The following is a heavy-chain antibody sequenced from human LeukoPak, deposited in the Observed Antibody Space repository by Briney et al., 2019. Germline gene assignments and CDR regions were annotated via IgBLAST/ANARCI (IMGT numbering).Heavy chain of an antibody. CDR3: ARQKYCSSTSCSEAFDI. CDR2: IYPGDSDT. D-gene: IGHD2-2*01. V-gene: IGHV5-51*01. J-gene: IGHJ3*02. CDR1: GYSFTSYW. Sequence: GESLKISCKGSGYSFTSYWIGWVRQMPGKGLEWMGIIYPGDSDTRYSPSFQGQVTISADKSISTAYLQWSSLKASDTAMYYCARQKYCSSTSCSEAFDIWGQGTMVTVSS.